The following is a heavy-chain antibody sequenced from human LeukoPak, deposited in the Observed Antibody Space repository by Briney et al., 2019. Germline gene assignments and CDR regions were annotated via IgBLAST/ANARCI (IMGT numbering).Heavy chain of an antibody. CDR3: ARAPTVTPDY. Sequence: VASVKLSCKASGYIFTDFGTSWVRQAPGQGLEWMGWITGNENNPNYEHNVKGRFTMTTDTSTSTAYMELRRLTSDDTAVYYCARAPTVTPDYWGQGTLVTVSA. V-gene: IGHV1-18*04. D-gene: IGHD4-17*01. J-gene: IGHJ4*02. CDR1: GYIFTDFG. CDR2: ITGNENNP.